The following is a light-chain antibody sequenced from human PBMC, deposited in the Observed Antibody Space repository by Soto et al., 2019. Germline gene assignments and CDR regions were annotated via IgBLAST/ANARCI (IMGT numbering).Light chain of an antibody. J-gene: IGKJ4*01. V-gene: IGKV1-9*01. CDR1: QGISSF. Sequence: DIQLTQSPCFLSASVGDRVTITCRASQGISSFLAWYQQKPGKAPNLLIYDASTLQSGVPSRFSGSGSGTEFTLTISSLQPEDSATYFCQEVNGYPQTFVGGTKVEIK. CDR2: DAS. CDR3: QEVNGYPQT.